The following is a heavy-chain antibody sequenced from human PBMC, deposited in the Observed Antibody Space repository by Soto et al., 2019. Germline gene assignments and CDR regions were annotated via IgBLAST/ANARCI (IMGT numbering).Heavy chain of an antibody. CDR3: AKDLNAFWSGLDY. D-gene: IGHD3-3*01. V-gene: IGHV3-30*18. Sequence: QVQLVESGGGAVQPGRSLRLSCAASGFTFSNYGMHWVRQAPGKGLEWVAVISDDGRNKYYVDSVKGRFTISRDNSKNTLYLQMNSLRGDDTAVLYCAKDLNAFWSGLDYWGQGTLVTVSS. CDR1: GFTFSNYG. J-gene: IGHJ4*02. CDR2: ISDDGRNK.